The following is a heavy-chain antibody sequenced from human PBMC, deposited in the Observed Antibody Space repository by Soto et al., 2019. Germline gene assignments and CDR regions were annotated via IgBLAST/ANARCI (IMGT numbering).Heavy chain of an antibody. CDR3: AKLGGYDYYYYVDV. CDR1: GFIFSAYA. J-gene: IGHJ6*03. CDR2: ISGSGGST. V-gene: IGHV3-23*01. Sequence: GGSLRLSCAASGFIFSAYAMTWVRQAPGKGLEWVSSISGSGGSTYYADSVKGRFTISRDNSKNTLYLQMTSLRAEDTAVYYCAKLGGYDYYYYVDVWGTGTTVTVSS. D-gene: IGHD3-16*01.